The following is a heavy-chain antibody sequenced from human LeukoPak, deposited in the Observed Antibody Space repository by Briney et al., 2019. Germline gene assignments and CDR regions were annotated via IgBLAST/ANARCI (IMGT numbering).Heavy chain of an antibody. Sequence: PGGSLRLSCVASGFTFTTYAMTWVRQAPGKGLEWVSTIGSSGGRTFYADSVKGRFTISRDNSKNTLFLQMNSLRDEDTAVYYCARDRSHLDYWGQGTLVTVSS. J-gene: IGHJ4*02. CDR2: IGSSGGRT. CDR1: GFTFTTYA. V-gene: IGHV3-23*01. CDR3: ARDRSHLDY.